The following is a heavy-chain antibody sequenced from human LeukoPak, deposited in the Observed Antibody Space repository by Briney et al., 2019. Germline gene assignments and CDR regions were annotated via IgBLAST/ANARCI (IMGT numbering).Heavy chain of an antibody. J-gene: IGHJ6*03. Sequence: PGGSLRLSCAASGFTFSSYWMSWVRQAPGKGLEWVANIKQDGSEKYYVDSVKGRFTISRDNAKNSLYLQMNSLRAEDTAVYYCARELASYDFWSGYYPDENYYYMDVWGKGTTVTVSS. CDR1: GFTFSSYW. CDR3: ARELASYDFWSGYYPDENYYYMDV. D-gene: IGHD3-3*01. V-gene: IGHV3-7*01. CDR2: IKQDGSEK.